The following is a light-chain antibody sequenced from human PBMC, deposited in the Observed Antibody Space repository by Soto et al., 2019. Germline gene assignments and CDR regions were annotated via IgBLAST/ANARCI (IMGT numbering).Light chain of an antibody. CDR3: HQYKRPPYT. Sequence: DIQMTQSPSTMSASVGDRVTITCRASQSISTLLAWYQQKPGKAPQLLIYDASSLENGDPARFSGSGSGTEFTLAISSLQSDDFATYYCHQYKRPPYTFGQGTRLEIK. CDR2: DAS. J-gene: IGKJ2*01. V-gene: IGKV1-5*01. CDR1: QSISTL.